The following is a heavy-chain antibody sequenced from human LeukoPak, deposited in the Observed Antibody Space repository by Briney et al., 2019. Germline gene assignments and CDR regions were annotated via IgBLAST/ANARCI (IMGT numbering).Heavy chain of an antibody. CDR1: GGSISSRNW. J-gene: IGHJ4*02. D-gene: IGHD1-26*01. Sequence: SGTLSLTCAVSGGSISSRNWWGWVRQPPGKGLEWIGEISRTGSIDYDPSVRSRATISLDKSKSQFSLRLTSLTSADTAVYYCARGQGAADYWGQRILVIVSS. CDR3: ARGQGAADY. CDR2: ISRTGSI. V-gene: IGHV4-4*02.